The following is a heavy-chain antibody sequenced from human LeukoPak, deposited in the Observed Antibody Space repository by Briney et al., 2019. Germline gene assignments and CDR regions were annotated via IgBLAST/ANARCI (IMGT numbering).Heavy chain of an antibody. D-gene: IGHD3-22*01. J-gene: IGHJ4*02. CDR1: GVSISTYY. CDR2: IDYSGNT. V-gene: IGHV4-59*12. Sequence: SETLSLTCTVSGVSISTYYWTWIRQPPGKGLEWIGNIDYSGNTKYNPSLNSRVTISVNTSKNHFSLKLSSVTAADTAVYYCARWYYDSSGYRYFDYWGQGTLVIVSS. CDR3: ARWYYDSSGYRYFDY.